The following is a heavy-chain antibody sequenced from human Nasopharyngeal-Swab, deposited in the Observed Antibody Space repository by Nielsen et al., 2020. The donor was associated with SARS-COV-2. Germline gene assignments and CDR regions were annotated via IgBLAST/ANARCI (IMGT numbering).Heavy chain of an antibody. J-gene: IGHJ4*02. CDR3: ASSGTGALFDY. D-gene: IGHD1-1*01. CDR1: GFTFSSYS. CDR2: ISSSSSYI. V-gene: IGHV3-21*01. Sequence: GGSLRLSCAASGFTFSSYSMNRVRQAPGKGLEWVSSISSSSSYIYYADSVKGRFTISRDNAKNSLYLQMNSLRAEDTAVYYCASSGTGALFDYWGQGTLVTVSS.